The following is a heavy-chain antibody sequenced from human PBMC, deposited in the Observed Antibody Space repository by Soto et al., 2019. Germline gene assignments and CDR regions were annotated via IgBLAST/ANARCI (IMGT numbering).Heavy chain of an antibody. D-gene: IGHD2-15*01. CDR2: IIPILALT. V-gene: IGHV1-69*02. Sequence: QVQLVQSGAEVKKTGSSVKVSCKASGDTSSTYSINWVRQAPGQGLEWVGRIIPILALTSYAQRFQGRVTITADKSTSKVYMELSSLRSEDTAVYYCARGYCSGGSCYSPRYNWFDPWGQGTLVTVSS. CDR3: ARGYCSGGSCYSPRYNWFDP. J-gene: IGHJ5*02. CDR1: GDTSSTYS.